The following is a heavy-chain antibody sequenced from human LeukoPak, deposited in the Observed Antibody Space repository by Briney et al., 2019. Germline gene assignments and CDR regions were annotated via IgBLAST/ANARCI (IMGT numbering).Heavy chain of an antibody. J-gene: IGHJ3*02. D-gene: IGHD3-10*01. CDR1: GGSISSSSYY. V-gene: IGHV4-61*01. CDR3: AREGVFGSGSYLHDAFDI. Sequence: SETLSLTCTVSGGSISSSSYYWGWIRQPPGKGLEWIGYIYYSGSTNYNPSLKSRVTISVDTSKNQFSLKLSSVTAADTAVYYCAREGVFGSGSYLHDAFDIWGQGTMVTVSS. CDR2: IYYSGST.